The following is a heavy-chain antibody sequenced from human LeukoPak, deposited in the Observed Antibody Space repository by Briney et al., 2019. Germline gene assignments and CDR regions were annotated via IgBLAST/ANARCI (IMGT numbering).Heavy chain of an antibody. CDR3: ARAGPRRLYSSSWPWTYYFDY. Sequence: SETLSLTCTVSGGSISSSSYYWGWIRQPPGKGLEWIGEINHSGSTNYNPSLKSRVTISVDTSKNQFSLKLSSVTAADTAVYYCARAGPRRLYSSSWPWTYYFDYWGQGTLVTVSS. CDR1: GGSISSSSYY. CDR2: INHSGST. V-gene: IGHV4-39*07. D-gene: IGHD6-13*01. J-gene: IGHJ4*02.